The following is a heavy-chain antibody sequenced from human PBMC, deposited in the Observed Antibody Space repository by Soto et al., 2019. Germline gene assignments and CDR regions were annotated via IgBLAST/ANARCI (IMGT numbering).Heavy chain of an antibody. CDR3: ARSFGAAGEFDY. CDR2: TYYRSKWNN. CDR1: GDSVSSNSAA. Sequence: SQTLSLTCAISGDSVSSNSAAWNWVRQSPSRGLEWLGRTYYRSKWNNDYAVSVKRRITINPDTSKNQFSLQLNSVTPEDTAVYYCARSFGAAGEFDYWGQGTLVTVSS. V-gene: IGHV6-1*01. D-gene: IGHD1-26*01. J-gene: IGHJ4*02.